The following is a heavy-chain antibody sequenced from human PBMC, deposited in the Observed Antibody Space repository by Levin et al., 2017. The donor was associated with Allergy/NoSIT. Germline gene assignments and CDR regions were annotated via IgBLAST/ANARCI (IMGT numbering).Heavy chain of an antibody. Sequence: GGSLRLSCAASGFTFSSYWMSWVRQAPGKGLEWVANIKQDGSEKYYVDSVKGRFTISRDNAKNSLYLQMNSLRAEDTAVYYCARGFPGDGYNLVPFDYWGQGTLVTVSS. CDR3: ARGFPGDGYNLVPFDY. J-gene: IGHJ4*02. CDR2: IKQDGSEK. CDR1: GFTFSSYW. D-gene: IGHD5-24*01. V-gene: IGHV3-7*01.